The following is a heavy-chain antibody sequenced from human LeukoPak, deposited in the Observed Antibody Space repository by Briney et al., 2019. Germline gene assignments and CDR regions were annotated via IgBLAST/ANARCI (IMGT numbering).Heavy chain of an antibody. CDR2: ICFDGGNK. Sequence: GRSLRLSCAASGFTFSSYGMHWVRQAPGKGLEWVAVICFDGGNKYYGDSVKGRFTISRDNSKNTLYLQMNSLRAEDTAVYYCARDFNVGLWSGYDSGGAFDIWGQGTMVTVSS. CDR3: ARDFNVGLWSGYDSGGAFDI. V-gene: IGHV3-33*01. CDR1: GFTFSSYG. J-gene: IGHJ3*02. D-gene: IGHD5-12*01.